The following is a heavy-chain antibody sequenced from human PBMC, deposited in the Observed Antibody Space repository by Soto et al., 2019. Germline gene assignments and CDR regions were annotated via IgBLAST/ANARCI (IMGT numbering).Heavy chain of an antibody. CDR1: GFTFSSYA. D-gene: IGHD4-4*01. CDR2: ISGSGGST. CDR3: VHDYSNSPEFPYYYYYGMDV. J-gene: IGHJ6*02. Sequence: GGSLRLSCAASGFTFSSYAMSWVRQAPGKGLEWVSAISGSGGSTYYADSVKGRFAISRDNSKNTLYLQMNSLRAEDTAVYYCVHDYSNSPEFPYYYYYGMDVWGQGTTVTVSS. V-gene: IGHV3-23*01.